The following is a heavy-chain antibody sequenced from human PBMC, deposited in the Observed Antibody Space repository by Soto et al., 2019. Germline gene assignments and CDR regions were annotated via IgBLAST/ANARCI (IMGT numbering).Heavy chain of an antibody. CDR2: ISSGGSYI. CDR3: TRDQGGSYDSWFDP. V-gene: IGHV3-21*01. Sequence: GALRLSCSFTFSMYSMSWVRQAPGKGLEWVASISSGGSYIKYADSVKGRFTISRDNAKNSVSLQMNSLRVDDTAVYFCTRDQGGSYDSWFDPWGQGTLVTVSS. J-gene: IGHJ5*02. CDR1: FTFSMYS. D-gene: IGHD1-26*01.